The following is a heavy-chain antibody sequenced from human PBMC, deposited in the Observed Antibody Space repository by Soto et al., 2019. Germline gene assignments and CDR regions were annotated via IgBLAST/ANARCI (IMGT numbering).Heavy chain of an antibody. D-gene: IGHD6-13*01. J-gene: IGHJ6*02. V-gene: IGHV1-8*01. CDR1: GYTFTSYD. CDR2: MNPNSGNT. Sequence: ASVKVSCKASGYTFTSYDINWVRQATGQGLEWMGWMNPNSGNTGYAQKFQGRVTMTRNTSISTAYLQWNSLKASDTAMYYCARPRSSSRNYYGMDVWGQGTTVTVSS. CDR3: ARPRSSSRNYYGMDV.